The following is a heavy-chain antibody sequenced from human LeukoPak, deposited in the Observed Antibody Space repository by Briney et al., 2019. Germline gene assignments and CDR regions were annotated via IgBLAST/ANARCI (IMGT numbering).Heavy chain of an antibody. CDR1: GFTFNRYW. V-gene: IGHV3-74*01. J-gene: IGHJ4*02. Sequence: GGSLRLSCAASGFTFNRYWMHWVRQAPGKGLVWVSHINSDGSITSYAESVKGRFTVSRDNAKNTLYLQMDSLRAEDTAVYYCARGLERAFFDYWGQGTLVTVSS. CDR2: INSDGSIT. CDR3: ARGLERAFFDY. D-gene: IGHD1-1*01.